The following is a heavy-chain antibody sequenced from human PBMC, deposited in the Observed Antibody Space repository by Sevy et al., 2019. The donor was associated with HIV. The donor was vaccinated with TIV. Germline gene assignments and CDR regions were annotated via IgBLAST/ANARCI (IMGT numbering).Heavy chain of an antibody. CDR2: ISPYDGDT. CDR1: GYNFNIYT. Sequence: ASVKVSCQSSGYNFNIYTIHLVRQARGQGLEWVGRISPYDGDTDYAHNFHGRVSLTMDTSTNTAYLGLTSIRSDNTAVFCCTGDTWEHLTGIAYYGSGMDVWGQGTMVTVSS. D-gene: IGHD1-26*01. J-gene: IGHJ6*02. CDR3: TGDTWEHLTGIAYYGSGMDV. V-gene: IGHV1-18*01.